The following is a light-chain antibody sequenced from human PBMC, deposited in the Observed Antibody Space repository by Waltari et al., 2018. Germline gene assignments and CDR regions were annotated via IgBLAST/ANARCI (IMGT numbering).Light chain of an antibody. J-gene: IGKJ2*01. Sequence: DIVMTQSPLSLPVTPGEPASISCRSSRALRRSNGINYLDWYLQKPGQSPQLLISLASDRASGGPDRFSGSGSGTDSTLEISRVEAEDVGIYYCMQTLQTPYTFGQGTKLEIK. CDR3: MQTLQTPYT. V-gene: IGKV2-28*01. CDR1: RALRRSNGINY. CDR2: LAS.